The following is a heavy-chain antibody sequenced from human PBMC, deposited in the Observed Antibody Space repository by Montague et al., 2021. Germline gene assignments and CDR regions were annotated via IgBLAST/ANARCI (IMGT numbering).Heavy chain of an antibody. CDR3: ARAEDYYGSGSYLGFDY. Sequence: TLSLTCTVSGGSISSGGYYWSWIRQLPGKGLEWIGYIFYSGNTYYNPSLKSRVTISVDTSKSQFSLKLSSVTAADKAVYYCARAEDYYGSGSYLGFDYWGQGTLVTVSS. D-gene: IGHD3-10*01. V-gene: IGHV4-31*03. J-gene: IGHJ4*02. CDR1: GGSISSGGYY. CDR2: IFYSGNT.